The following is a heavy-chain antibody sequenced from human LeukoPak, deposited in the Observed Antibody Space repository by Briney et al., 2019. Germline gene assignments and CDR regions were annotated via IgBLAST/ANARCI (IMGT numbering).Heavy chain of an antibody. Sequence: SETLSPTCTVSGGSISSSSYYWGWIRQPPGKGLEWIGSIYYSGSTYYNPSLKSRVTISVDTSKNQFSLRLTSVTAADTAVYFCATLVSTRYYFDYWGQGTLVTVSS. CDR1: GGSISSSSYY. CDR2: IYYSGST. V-gene: IGHV4-39*07. J-gene: IGHJ4*02. D-gene: IGHD5/OR15-5a*01. CDR3: ATLVSTRYYFDY.